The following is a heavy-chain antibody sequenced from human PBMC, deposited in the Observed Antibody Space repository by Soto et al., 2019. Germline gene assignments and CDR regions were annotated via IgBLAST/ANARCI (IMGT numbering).Heavy chain of an antibody. CDR2: ISGSGGST. Sequence: PGGSLRLSCAASGFTFSSYAMSWVRQAPGKGLEWVSAISGSGGSTYYADSVKGRFTISRDNSKNTLYLQMNSLRAEDTAVYYCAKDRWEGNYGNYYYYGMDVWGQRTTVTVSS. CDR3: AKDRWEGNYGNYYYYGMDV. CDR1: GFTFSSYA. V-gene: IGHV3-23*01. D-gene: IGHD4-4*01. J-gene: IGHJ6*02.